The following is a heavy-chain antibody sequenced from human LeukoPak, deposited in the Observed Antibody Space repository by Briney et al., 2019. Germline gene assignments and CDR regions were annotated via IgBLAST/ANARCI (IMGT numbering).Heavy chain of an antibody. CDR3: AREGGDPRWLDP. CDR2: INTSGST. J-gene: IGHJ5*02. CDR1: GGSISSYY. V-gene: IGHV4-4*07. Sequence: TSGTLSLTCTVSGGSISSYYWTWIRQSAGKGLEWIGRINTSGSTNYNPSLRSRVTMSVNTSKNQFSLNLTSVTAADTAVYSCAREGGDPRWLDPWGQGTLVTVSS. D-gene: IGHD6-25*01.